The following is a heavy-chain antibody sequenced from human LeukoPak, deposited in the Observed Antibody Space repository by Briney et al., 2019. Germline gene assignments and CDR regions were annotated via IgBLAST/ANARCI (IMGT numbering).Heavy chain of an antibody. J-gene: IGHJ6*04. CDR3: AKDLCSGGSCYGEYCYYGMDV. V-gene: IGHV3-30*18. CDR1: GFTFSSYG. CDR2: ISYDGSNK. Sequence: GGSLRLSCAASGFTFSSYGMHWVRQAPGKGLEWVAVISYDGSNKYYADSVKGRFTISRDNSKNTLYLQMNSLRAEDTAVYYCAKDLCSGGSCYGEYCYYGMDVWGKGTTVTVFS. D-gene: IGHD2-15*01.